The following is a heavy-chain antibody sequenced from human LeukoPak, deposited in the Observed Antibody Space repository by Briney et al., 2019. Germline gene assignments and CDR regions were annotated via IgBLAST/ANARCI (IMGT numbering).Heavy chain of an antibody. CDR2: ISGSGGST. Sequence: GASLRLSCAASGFTFSSYAMSWVRQAPGRGREWVSAISGSGGSTYYADSVKGRFTISRDNSKNTLYLQMNSLRAEDTAVYYCAKERENYDILTGYLDWGQGTLVTVSS. CDR3: AKERENYDILTGYLD. J-gene: IGHJ4*02. CDR1: GFTFSSYA. V-gene: IGHV3-23*01. D-gene: IGHD3-9*01.